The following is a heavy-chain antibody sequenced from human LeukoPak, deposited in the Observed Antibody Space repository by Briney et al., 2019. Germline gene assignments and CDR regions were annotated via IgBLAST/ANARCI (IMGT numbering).Heavy chain of an antibody. CDR2: IKQDGSEK. CDR3: ARDRAMKVVVVPALDY. J-gene: IGHJ4*02. CDR1: GFTFSSYW. V-gene: IGHV3-7*01. Sequence: GGSLRLSCAASGFTFSSYWMSWVRQAPGKGLEWVANIKQDGSEKYYVDSVKGRFTISRDNAKNSLYLQMNSLGAEDTAVYYCARDRAMKVVVVPALDYWGQGTLVTVSS. D-gene: IGHD2-2*01.